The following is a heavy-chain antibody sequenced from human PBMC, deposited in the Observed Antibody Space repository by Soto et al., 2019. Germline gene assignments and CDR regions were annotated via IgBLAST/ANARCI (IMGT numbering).Heavy chain of an antibody. CDR2: TYYRSNWRH. J-gene: IGHJ4*02. CDR3: ARGVAGSGFDL. CDR1: GDSVSSNTAA. Sequence: SQTLSLNCVISGDSVSSNTAAWNWIRSSPSRGLEWLGRTYYRSNWRHDYAVSVKSRITVNPDTSKNHFSLQLNSVTPDDTAVYYCARGVAGSGFDLWGQGTLVTVSS. V-gene: IGHV6-1*01. D-gene: IGHD6-19*01.